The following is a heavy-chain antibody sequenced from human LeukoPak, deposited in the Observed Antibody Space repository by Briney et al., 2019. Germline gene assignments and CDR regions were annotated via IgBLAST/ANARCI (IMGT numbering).Heavy chain of an antibody. Sequence: NPGGSLRLSCAASGFTFSDYYMSWIRQAPGKGLEWVSYISSSGSTIYYADSVKGRFTISRDNAKNSLYLQMNSLRAEDTAVYYCAVCILAGSFDYWGQGTLVTVSS. CDR1: GFTFSDYY. V-gene: IGHV3-11*01. CDR2: ISSSGSTI. J-gene: IGHJ4*02. D-gene: IGHD5-12*01. CDR3: AVCILAGSFDY.